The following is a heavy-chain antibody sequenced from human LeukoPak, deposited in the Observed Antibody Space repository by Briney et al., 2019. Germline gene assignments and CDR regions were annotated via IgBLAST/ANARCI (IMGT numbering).Heavy chain of an antibody. CDR2: INPNSGGT. J-gene: IGHJ3*02. CDR1: GYTFTGYY. CDR3: ARVDYYDTYDAFDI. V-gene: IGHV1-2*02. D-gene: IGHD3-22*01. Sequence: ASVKVSCKASGYTFTGYYMHWVRQAPGQGLEWMGWINPNSGGTNYAQKFQGRVTMTRDTSISTAYMELSRLRSDDTAVYYCARVDYYDTYDAFDIWGQGTMVTVSS.